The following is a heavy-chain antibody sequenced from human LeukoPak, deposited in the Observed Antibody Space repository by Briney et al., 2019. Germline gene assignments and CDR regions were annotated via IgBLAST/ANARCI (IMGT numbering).Heavy chain of an antibody. CDR3: AKAVRLGELSLFDY. J-gene: IGHJ4*02. CDR2: ISGSGGST. CDR1: GFTFSSYA. D-gene: IGHD3-16*02. Sequence: GGSLRLSCAASGFTFSSYAVSWVRQAPGKGLEWVSAISGSGGSTYYADSVKGRFTISRDNSKNTLYLQMNSLRAEDTAVYYCAKAVRLGELSLFDYWGQGTLVTVSS. V-gene: IGHV3-23*01.